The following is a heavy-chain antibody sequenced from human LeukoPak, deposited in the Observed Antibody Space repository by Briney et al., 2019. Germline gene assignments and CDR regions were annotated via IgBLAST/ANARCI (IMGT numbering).Heavy chain of an antibody. Sequence: ASVKVSCKASGGTFSSYAISWVRQAPGQGLEWMGGIIPVSGTPNYAQKFQGRVSITADEFTRTVYVELNSLRSEDTATYYCARGGRESWFDLWGQGTLVTVSS. CDR2: IIPVSGTP. J-gene: IGHJ5*02. CDR1: GGTFSSYA. CDR3: ARGGRESWFDL. V-gene: IGHV1-69*13.